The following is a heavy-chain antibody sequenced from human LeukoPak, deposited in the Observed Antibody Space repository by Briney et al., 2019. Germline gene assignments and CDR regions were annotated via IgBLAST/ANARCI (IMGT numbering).Heavy chain of an antibody. D-gene: IGHD6-13*01. CDR3: ARDSLAAAGPCFDY. Sequence: SETPSLTCTVSGGSISSYYWSWIRQPAGKGLEWIGRIYTSGSTNYNPSLKSRVTMSVDTSKNQFSLKLSSVTAADTAVYYCARDSLAAAGPCFDYWGQGTLVTVSS. J-gene: IGHJ4*02. V-gene: IGHV4-4*07. CDR2: IYTSGST. CDR1: GGSISSYY.